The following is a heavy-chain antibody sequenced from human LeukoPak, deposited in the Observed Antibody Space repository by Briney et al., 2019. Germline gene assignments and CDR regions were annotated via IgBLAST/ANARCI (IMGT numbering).Heavy chain of an antibody. V-gene: IGHV3-30*18. CDR3: AKDRNPGDIVVVPDATLDY. CDR2: ISYDGSNK. CDR1: GFTFSSYG. Sequence: GGSLRLSCAASGFTFSSYGMHWVRQAPGKGLEWVAVISYDGSNKYYADSVKGRFTISRDNSKNTLYLQMNSLRAEDTAVYYCAKDRNPGDIVVVPDATLDYWGQGTLVTVSS. D-gene: IGHD2-2*01. J-gene: IGHJ4*02.